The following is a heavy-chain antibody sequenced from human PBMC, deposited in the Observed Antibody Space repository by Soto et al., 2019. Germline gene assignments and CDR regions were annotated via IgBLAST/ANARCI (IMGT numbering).Heavy chain of an antibody. J-gene: IGHJ6*02. CDR3: AGWSIVGATARRHSSYYGMDV. CDR2: IIPIFGTA. V-gene: IGHV1-69*12. CDR1: GGTFSSYA. D-gene: IGHD1-26*01. Sequence: QVQLVQSGAEVKKPGSSVKVSCKASGGTFSSYAISWVRQAPGQGLEWMGGIIPIFGTANYAQKFQGRVTIPADESTSTAYMVLGSLRSEDTAVYYCAGWSIVGATARRHSSYYGMDVWGQGTTVTVS.